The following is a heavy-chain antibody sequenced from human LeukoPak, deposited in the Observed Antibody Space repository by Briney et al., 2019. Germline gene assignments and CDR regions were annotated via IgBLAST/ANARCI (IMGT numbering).Heavy chain of an antibody. J-gene: IGHJ5*02. CDR3: AVFSSSSPWFDP. D-gene: IGHD6-6*01. CDR1: GYTFTGYY. V-gene: IGHV1-2*02. Sequence: ASVKVSCKASGYTFTGYYMHWVRQAPGQGLEWMGWINPNSGGTNYAQKFQGRVTMTRDTSISTAYMELSSLRSEDTAVYYCAVFSSSSPWFDPWGQGTLVTVSS. CDR2: INPNSGGT.